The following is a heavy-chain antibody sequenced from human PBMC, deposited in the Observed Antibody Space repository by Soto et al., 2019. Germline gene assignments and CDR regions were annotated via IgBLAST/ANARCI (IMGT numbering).Heavy chain of an antibody. D-gene: IGHD6-19*01. J-gene: IGHJ4*02. V-gene: IGHV1-69*12. CDR3: ARGPPREQWLVRCYFDY. CDR2: IIPIFGTA. Sequence: QVQLVQSGAEVKKPGSSVKVSCKASGGTFSSYAISWVRQAPGQGLEWMGGIIPIFGTANYAQKFQGRVTITADESTSTAYMGRSSLRSEDTAVYYCARGPPREQWLVRCYFDYWGQGTLVTVSS. CDR1: GGTFSSYA.